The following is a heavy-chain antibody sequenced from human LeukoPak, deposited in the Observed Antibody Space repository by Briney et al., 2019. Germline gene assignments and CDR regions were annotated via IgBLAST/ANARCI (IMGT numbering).Heavy chain of an antibody. CDR2: ISGSASST. V-gene: IGHV3-23*01. D-gene: IGHD5-24*01. CDR1: GFTFSNYA. Sequence: GGSLRLSCAASGFTFSNYAMSWVRQAPGKGLEWVSAISGSASSTYHADSVKGRFTISRDNSKSILSLQMNSLRAEDTAVYYCAREWLPFDYWGQGTLVTVSS. CDR3: AREWLPFDY. J-gene: IGHJ4*02.